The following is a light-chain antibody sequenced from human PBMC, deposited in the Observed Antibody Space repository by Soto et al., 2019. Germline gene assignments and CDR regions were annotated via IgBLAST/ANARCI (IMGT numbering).Light chain of an antibody. Sequence: EIVLTQSPGTLSLSPGERATLSCRASQSVGSTYLAWYQHKPGQAPRLLIYGASSRATGIPDRFRGSGSGTAFTLTISRLAPEDFAVYYCQQYGSSPRITFGQGTRLEMK. CDR1: QSVGSTY. V-gene: IGKV3-20*01. J-gene: IGKJ5*01. CDR2: GAS. CDR3: QQYGSSPRIT.